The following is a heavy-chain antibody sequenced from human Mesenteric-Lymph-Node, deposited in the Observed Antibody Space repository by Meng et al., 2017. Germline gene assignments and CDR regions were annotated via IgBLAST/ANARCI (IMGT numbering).Heavy chain of an antibody. CDR2: TDPDGSTT. Sequence: GGSLRPSCAASGFNFRAYYMHWVRQVPGEGLVWVSRTDPDGSTTDYADSVRGRFTVSRDNAKSTLYLQMNSLRAEDTALYYCAKDQIPLLSYYYDSSGPTFDYWGQGTLVTVSS. CDR1: GFNFRAYY. D-gene: IGHD3-22*01. V-gene: IGHV3-74*01. CDR3: AKDQIPLLSYYYDSSGPTFDY. J-gene: IGHJ4*02.